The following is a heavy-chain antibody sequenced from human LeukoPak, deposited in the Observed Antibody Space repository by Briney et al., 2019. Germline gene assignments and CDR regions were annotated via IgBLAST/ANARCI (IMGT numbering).Heavy chain of an antibody. D-gene: IGHD2-2*02. CDR3: ARGQYCSSTSCYIGSLDAFDI. CDR2: INHSGST. J-gene: IGHJ3*02. Sequence: SETLSLTCTVSGGSISSSSYYWGWIRQPPGKGLEWIGEINHSGSTNYNPSLKSRVTISVDTSKNQFSLKLSSVTAADTAVYYCARGQYCSSTSCYIGSLDAFDIWGQGTMVTVSS. CDR1: GGSISSSSYY. V-gene: IGHV4-39*07.